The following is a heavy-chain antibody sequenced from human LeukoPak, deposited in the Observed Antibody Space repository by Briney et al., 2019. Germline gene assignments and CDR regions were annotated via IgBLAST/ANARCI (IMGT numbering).Heavy chain of an antibody. CDR3: AREPIAAADTYFDY. CDR2: IYTSGST. CDR1: GGSISSYY. Sequence: SETLSLTCTVSGGSISSYYWSWIRQPAGKGLEWIGRIYTSGSTYYNPSLKSRVTISVDTSKNQFSLKLSSVTAADTAVYYCAREPIAAADTYFDYWGQGTLVTVSS. D-gene: IGHD6-13*01. J-gene: IGHJ4*02. V-gene: IGHV4-4*07.